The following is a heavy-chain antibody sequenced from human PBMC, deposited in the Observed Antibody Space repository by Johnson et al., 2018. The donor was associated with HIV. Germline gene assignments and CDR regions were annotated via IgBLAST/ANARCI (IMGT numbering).Heavy chain of an antibody. J-gene: IGHJ3*02. Sequence: EKLVESGGGLVQPGGSLRLSCAASGFTFSSYWMSWVRQAPGKGLEWVGRIKSKTDGGTTDYAAPVKGRFTISRDDSKNTLYLQMNSLKTEDTAVYYCTTRVTVVIISSEAFDIWGQGTMVTVSS. CDR2: IKSKTDGGTT. CDR3: TTRVTVVIISSEAFDI. V-gene: IGHV3-15*01. CDR1: GFTFSSYW. D-gene: IGHD3-3*01.